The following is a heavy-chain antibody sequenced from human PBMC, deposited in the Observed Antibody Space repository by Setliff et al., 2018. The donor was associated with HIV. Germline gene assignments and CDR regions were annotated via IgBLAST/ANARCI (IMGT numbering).Heavy chain of an antibody. V-gene: IGHV4-4*07. Sequence: SETLSLTCSVFDDSFKSHYWNWIRQPAGKGLEWMGSVFYTGTASYNYSFYDRITMSIDTSRTQFSLSLTIMTAADTAIYYCARGRWTESGKPFYFGYWGQGRLVTVSS. CDR2: VFYTGTA. CDR1: DDSFKSHY. D-gene: IGHD6-13*01. CDR3: ARGRWTESGKPFYFGY. J-gene: IGHJ4*02.